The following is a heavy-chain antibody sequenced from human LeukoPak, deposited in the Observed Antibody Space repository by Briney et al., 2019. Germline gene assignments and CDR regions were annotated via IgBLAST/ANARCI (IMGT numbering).Heavy chain of an antibody. CDR1: GGSISSYY. CDR2: IYYSGST. D-gene: IGHD2-21*02. CDR3: ARGIVVVTAKGDAFDI. V-gene: IGHV4-59*06. J-gene: IGHJ3*02. Sequence: PSETLSLTCTVSGGSISSYYWSWIRQHPGKGLEWIGYIYYSGSTYYNPSLKSRVTISVDTSKNQFSLKLSSVTAADTAVYYCARGIVVVTAKGDAFDIWGQGTMVTVSS.